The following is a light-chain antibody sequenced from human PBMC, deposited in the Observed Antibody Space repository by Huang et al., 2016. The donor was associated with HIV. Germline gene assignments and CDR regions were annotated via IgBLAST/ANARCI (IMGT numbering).Light chain of an antibody. V-gene: IGKV4-1*01. CDR2: WAS. J-gene: IGKJ4*01. Sequence: DIVMTQSPDSLAVSLGERATINCKSSQSVLYSANNENYLAWHQQKPGQPPKLLIYWASTRESGVPDRFSGRGSGTDFTLTISSLQAEDVAVYYCQQFYITPLTFGGGTKVEIK. CDR3: QQFYITPLT. CDR1: QSVLYSANNENY.